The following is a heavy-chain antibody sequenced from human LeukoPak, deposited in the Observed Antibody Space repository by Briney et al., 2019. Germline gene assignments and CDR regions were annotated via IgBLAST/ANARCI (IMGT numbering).Heavy chain of an antibody. CDR1: GFTFSSYG. V-gene: IGHV3-33*01. D-gene: IGHD3-10*01. CDR2: MWYDGSNK. Sequence: GGSLRLSCAASGFTFSSYGMHWVRQAPGKGLEWVAVMWYDGSNKYADSVKGRFTISRDNSKNTLYLQMNSLRAEDTAVYYCARDVGYYYGPGGWFDPWGQGTLVTVSS. J-gene: IGHJ5*02. CDR3: ARDVGYYYGPGGWFDP.